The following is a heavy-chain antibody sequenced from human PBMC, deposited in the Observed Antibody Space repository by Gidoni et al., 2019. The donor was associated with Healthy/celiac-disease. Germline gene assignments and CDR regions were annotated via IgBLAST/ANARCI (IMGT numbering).Heavy chain of an antibody. CDR3: AGHIAVAGFDY. J-gene: IGHJ4*02. CDR2: IYYSGST. CDR1: GGSISSYY. D-gene: IGHD6-19*01. Sequence: QVQLQESGPGLVKPSETLSLTCTGSGGSISSYYWSWIRQPPGKGLEWIGYIYYSGSTNYNPSLKSRVTISVDTSKNQFSLKLSSVTAADTAVYYCAGHIAVAGFDYWGQGTLVTVSS. V-gene: IGHV4-59*01.